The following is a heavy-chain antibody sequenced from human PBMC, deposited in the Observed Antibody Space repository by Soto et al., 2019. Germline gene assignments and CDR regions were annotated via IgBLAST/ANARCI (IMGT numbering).Heavy chain of an antibody. CDR2: ISGSGSST. V-gene: IGHV3-23*01. CDR3: AKVGIRYCSGGSCHYFDY. D-gene: IGHD2-15*01. CDR1: GFTFSSFA. J-gene: IGHJ4*02. Sequence: GGSLRLSCAASGFTFSSFAMSWVRQAPGKGLEWVSAISGSGSSTYYADSVKGRFTISRDNSKNTLYLQMNSLRAEDTAVYYCAKVGIRYCSGGSCHYFDYWGQGTLVTV.